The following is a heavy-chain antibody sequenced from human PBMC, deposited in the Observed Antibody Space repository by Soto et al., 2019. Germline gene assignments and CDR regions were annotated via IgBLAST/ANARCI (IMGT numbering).Heavy chain of an antibody. CDR1: GCTFRSYG. J-gene: IGHJ3*01. V-gene: IGHV3-30*18. CDR2: ISYDVSNK. CDR3: AKGGVGPTSNADAS. D-gene: IGHD1-26*01. Sequence: WGSRRLSCAACGCTFRSYGMHWVRQAPAKGLEWVPVISYDVSNKYYADSVKGRFTISRDNSKNTLYLQMNSLRAEDTAEYYCAKGGVGPTSNADASRGQGPMVTFCS.